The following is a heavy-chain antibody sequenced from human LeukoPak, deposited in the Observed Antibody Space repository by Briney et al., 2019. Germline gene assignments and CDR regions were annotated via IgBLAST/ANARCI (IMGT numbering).Heavy chain of an antibody. CDR3: ARLMGSATKIDY. J-gene: IGHJ4*02. CDR1: GGSISSGGYY. D-gene: IGHD5-12*01. CDR2: IYHSGST. V-gene: IGHV4-30-2*01. Sequence: SETLSLTCTVSGGSISSGGYYWRWIRQPPGKGLEWIGDIYHSGSTYYNPSLKSRVTISVDRSKNQFSLKLSSVTAADTAVYYCARLMGSATKIDYWGQGTLVTVSS.